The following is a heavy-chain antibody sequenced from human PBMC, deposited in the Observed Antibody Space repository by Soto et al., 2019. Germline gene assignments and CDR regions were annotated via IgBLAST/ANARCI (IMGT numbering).Heavy chain of an antibody. Sequence: SETLSLTCAISGDSVSTNSATWDWIRQSPSRGLEWMGRTYYTSNWYTDYAVSVKGRITISPDTSNNQLSLQLNSVTPDDTAVYYCARLIGNSWLDSWGQGTLVTVSS. CDR2: TYYTSNWYT. J-gene: IGHJ5*01. CDR3: ARLIGNSWLDS. V-gene: IGHV6-1*01. D-gene: IGHD2-8*01. CDR1: GDSVSTNSAT.